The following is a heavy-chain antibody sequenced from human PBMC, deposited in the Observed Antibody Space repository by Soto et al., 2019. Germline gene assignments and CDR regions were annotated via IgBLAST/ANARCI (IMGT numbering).Heavy chain of an antibody. J-gene: IGHJ3*02. D-gene: IGHD4-17*01. CDR3: ATIGDRDGFDI. Sequence: EVQLVESGGGLVKPEESLRLSCAASGFSFSSYNMKWVRQAPGKGLEWVSSISTSGSYIFYAGSVRGRFTIFRDDAKNSLHLQMNCRRVEDTVVYYCATIGDRDGFDIWGQGTTVIVSS. V-gene: IGHV3-21*06. CDR1: GFSFSSYN. CDR2: ISTSGSYI.